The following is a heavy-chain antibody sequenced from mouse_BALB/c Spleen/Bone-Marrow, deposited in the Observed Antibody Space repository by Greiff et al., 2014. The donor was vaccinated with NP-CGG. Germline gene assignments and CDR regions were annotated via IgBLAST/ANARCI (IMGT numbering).Heavy chain of an antibody. Sequence: EVQLQQSGPELAKPGASVKISCKASGYTFTDYNMHWVKQSHGKSLEWIGYIYPYNGGIVYKQKFKSKATLTVDNSSSTANMELRSLTSEDSAVYYCARGAAYGYYLGLAYWGQGTLVTVSA. CDR1: GYTFTDYN. CDR2: IYPYNGGI. V-gene: IGHV1S29*02. J-gene: IGHJ3*01. D-gene: IGHD2-3*01. CDR3: ARGAAYGYYLGLAY.